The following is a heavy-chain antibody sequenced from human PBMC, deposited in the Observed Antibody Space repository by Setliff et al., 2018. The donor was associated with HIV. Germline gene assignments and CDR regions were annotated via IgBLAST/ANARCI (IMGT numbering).Heavy chain of an antibody. CDR1: GGSISSGGYY. CDR2: ISSSSSSYI. V-gene: IGHV3-21*01. J-gene: IGHJ3*02. Sequence: ETLSLTCTVSGGSISSGGYYWSWIRQAPGKGLEWVSSISSSSSSYIYYADSVKGRFTISRDNAKNSLYLQMNSLRAEDTAVYYCARIVGYCSGGSCYSDAFDIWGQGTMVTVS. D-gene: IGHD2-15*01. CDR3: ARIVGYCSGGSCYSDAFDI.